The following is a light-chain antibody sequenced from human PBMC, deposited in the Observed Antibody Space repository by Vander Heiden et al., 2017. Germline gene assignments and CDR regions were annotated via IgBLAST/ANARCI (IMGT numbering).Light chain of an antibody. CDR1: SSDVGGYNY. V-gene: IGLV2-14*01. CDR2: EVS. J-gene: IGLJ3*02. Sequence: QSALTQPASVSGSPGQSITISCTGTSSDVGGYNYVPWYQQHPGKAPKLMIYEVSNRPSGVSNRFSGSKSGNTASLTISGLQAEDEADYYCSSYTSSTLPVLGGGTKL. CDR3: SSYTSSTLPV.